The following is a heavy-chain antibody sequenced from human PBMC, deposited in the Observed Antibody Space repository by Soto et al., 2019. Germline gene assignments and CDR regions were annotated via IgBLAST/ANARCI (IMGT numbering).Heavy chain of an antibody. V-gene: IGHV2-5*02. CDR3: AHIPNYYQYDWFDP. CDR1: GFSLTTRGVG. D-gene: IGHD3-16*01. J-gene: IGHJ5*02. Sequence: QITLKESGPTLVKPTQTLTLTCTFSGFSLTTRGVGVGWIRQPPGKALEYLALIYWDDDKRYSQSLQSRLSITKDTSKNQVVLTMTNVDPVDTATYYCAHIPNYYQYDWFDPWGQGTLVSVSS. CDR2: IYWDDDK.